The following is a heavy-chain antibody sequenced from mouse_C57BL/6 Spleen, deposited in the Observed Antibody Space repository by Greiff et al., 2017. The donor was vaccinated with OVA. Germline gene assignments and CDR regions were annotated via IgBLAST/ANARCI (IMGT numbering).Heavy chain of an antibody. V-gene: IGHV1-52*01. CDR3: AGSGGNFLFAY. CDR2: IDPSDSET. J-gene: IGHJ3*01. D-gene: IGHD2-1*01. Sequence: QVQLQQPGAELVRPGSSVKLSCKASGYTFTSYWMHWVKQRPIQGLEWIGNIDPSDSETHYNQKFKDKATLTVDKSSSPAYMQVSSQTAEDSAVGYYAGSGGNFLFAYWGQGTLVTVSA. CDR1: GYTFTSYW.